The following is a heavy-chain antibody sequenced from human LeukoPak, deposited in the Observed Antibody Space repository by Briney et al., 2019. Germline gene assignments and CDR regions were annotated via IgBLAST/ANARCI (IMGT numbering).Heavy chain of an antibody. J-gene: IGHJ5*02. CDR2: IYYSGST. D-gene: IGHD6-13*01. CDR3: ARGLYSSSWYWFDP. CDR1: GGSISSYY. Sequence: SETLSLTCTVSGGSISSYYWSWIRQPPGKGLEWIGYIYYSGSTNYNPSLKSRVTISVDTSKNQFSLKLSSVTAADTAVYYCARGLYSSSWYWFDPWGQGTLVTVSS. V-gene: IGHV4-59*01.